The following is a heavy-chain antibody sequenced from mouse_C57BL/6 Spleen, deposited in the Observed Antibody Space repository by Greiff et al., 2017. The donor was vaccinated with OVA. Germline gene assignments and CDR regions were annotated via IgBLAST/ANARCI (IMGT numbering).Heavy chain of an antibody. CDR3: ARAEGSSPFDY. CDR2: IRNKANGYTT. Sequence: DVHLVESGGGLVQPGGSLSLSCAASGFTFTDYYMSWVRQPPGKALEWLGFIRNKANGYTTEYSASVKGRFTISRDNSQSIRYLQMNALRAEDSATYYCARAEGSSPFDYWGQGTTLTVSS. V-gene: IGHV7-3*01. D-gene: IGHD1-1*01. J-gene: IGHJ2*01. CDR1: GFTFTDYY.